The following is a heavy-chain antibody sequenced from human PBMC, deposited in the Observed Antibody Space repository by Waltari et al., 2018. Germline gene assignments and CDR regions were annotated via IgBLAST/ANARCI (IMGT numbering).Heavy chain of an antibody. D-gene: IGHD3-10*01. V-gene: IGHV1-2*06. J-gene: IGHJ6*02. CDR1: GYTFTGYY. Sequence: QVQLVQSGAEVKKPGASVKVSCKASGYTFTGYYMHWVRQAPGQGLEWMGRINPNSGGTNYAQKLQGRVTMTRETSISTAYMELSRLRSDDTAVYYCAREGSGSYYEPYYYYYGMDVWGQGTTVTVSS. CDR2: INPNSGGT. CDR3: AREGSGSYYEPYYYYYGMDV.